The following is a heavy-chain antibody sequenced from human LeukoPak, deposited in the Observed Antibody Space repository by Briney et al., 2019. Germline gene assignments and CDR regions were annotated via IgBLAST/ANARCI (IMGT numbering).Heavy chain of an antibody. D-gene: IGHD7-27*01. J-gene: IGHJ4*02. Sequence: PSETLSLTCAVYGGSFSGYYWSWIRQPPGKGLEWIGEINHSGSTNYNPSLKSRVTISVDTSKNQFSLKLSSVTAADTAVYYCARDATSYELGVDYWGQGTLVTVSS. V-gene: IGHV4-34*01. CDR1: GGSFSGYY. CDR2: INHSGST. CDR3: ARDATSYELGVDY.